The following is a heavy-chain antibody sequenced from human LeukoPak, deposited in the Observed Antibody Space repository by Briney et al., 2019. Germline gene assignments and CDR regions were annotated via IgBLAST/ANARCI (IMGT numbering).Heavy chain of an antibody. CDR1: GYTFTGYY. CDR2: INPNSGGT. V-gene: IGHV1-2*02. CDR3: ARQYYDFWSGYLFWFDP. J-gene: IGHJ5*02. D-gene: IGHD3-3*01. Sequence: ASVKVSCKASGYTFTGYYMHWVRQAPGQGLEWMGWINPNSGGTNYAQKFQGRVTMTRDTSISTACMELSRLRSDDTAVYYCARQYYDFWSGYLFWFDPWGQGTLVTVSS.